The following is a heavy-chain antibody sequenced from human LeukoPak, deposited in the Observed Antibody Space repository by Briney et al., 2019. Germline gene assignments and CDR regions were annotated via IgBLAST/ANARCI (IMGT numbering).Heavy chain of an antibody. CDR1: GFTFSSYA. D-gene: IGHD3-10*01. Sequence: GGSLRLSCAASGFTFSSYAMSWVRQAPGKGLEWVSAISGSGGSTYYAGSVKGRFTISRDNSKNTLYLQMNSLRAEDTAVYYCAKDPALWFGGIGSYYFDYWGQGTLVTVSS. CDR3: AKDPALWFGGIGSYYFDY. V-gene: IGHV3-23*01. J-gene: IGHJ4*02. CDR2: ISGSGGST.